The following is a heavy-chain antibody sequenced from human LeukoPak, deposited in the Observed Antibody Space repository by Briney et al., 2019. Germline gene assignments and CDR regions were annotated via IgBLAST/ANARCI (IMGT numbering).Heavy chain of an antibody. CDR1: GFTFTTFG. V-gene: IGHV3-30*18. J-gene: IGHJ4*02. CDR2: ISPVGNIE. D-gene: IGHD1/OR15-1a*01. Sequence: GGSLRLSCAAPGFTFTTFGIHWVRQAPGKGLGWVAAISPVGNIEYYTDSVKGRFTISTDNSKNMIYLQMNSLRGEDSAVYYCAKINNDDDYWGQGTLVTVSS. CDR3: AKINNDDDY.